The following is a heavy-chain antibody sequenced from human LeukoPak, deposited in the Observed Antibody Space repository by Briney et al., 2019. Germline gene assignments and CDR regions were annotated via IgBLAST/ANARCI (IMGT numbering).Heavy chain of an antibody. D-gene: IGHD2-2*01. V-gene: IGHV3-21*01. CDR2: IVGSGST. J-gene: IGHJ4*02. CDR1: GFTFSNFA. CDR3: ARIGPGSSRDY. Sequence: PGGSLRLSCVASGFTFSNFAMTWVRQAPGKGLEWVSSIVGSGSTYYSDSLKGRFIISRDNAKNSLYLQMNRLRAEDTAVYYCARIGPGSSRDYWGQGTLVTVSS.